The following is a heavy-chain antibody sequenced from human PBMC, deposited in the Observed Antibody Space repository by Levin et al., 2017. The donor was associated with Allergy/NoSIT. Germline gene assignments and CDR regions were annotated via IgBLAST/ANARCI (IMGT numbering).Heavy chain of an antibody. CDR3: TTMVRGEQNDY. CDR2: IYYTGST. Sequence: SPTLSLTCTVSGDSISSYYWSWIRQPPGKGLEWIGYIYYTGSTNYNPSLKSRVTISVDASKNQFALKLSSVTAADTAVYYCTTMVRGEQNDYWGQGTLVTVSS. V-gene: IGHV4-59*01. D-gene: IGHD3-10*01. J-gene: IGHJ4*02. CDR1: GDSISSYY.